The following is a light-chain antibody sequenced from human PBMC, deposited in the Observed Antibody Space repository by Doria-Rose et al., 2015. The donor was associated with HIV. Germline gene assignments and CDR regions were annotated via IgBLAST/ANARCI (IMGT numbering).Light chain of an antibody. V-gene: IGKV3-11*01. CDR2: DAS. Sequence: EIVLTQSPATLSLSPGERATLSCRASQSASSSLAWYQQKPGQAPRLLIYDASNRATGIPARFSGSGSGTDFTLTISSLEPEDFAVYFCQQRSNWPPIFTFGPGTKVDI. J-gene: IGKJ3*01. CDR1: QSASSS. CDR3: QQRSNWPPIFT.